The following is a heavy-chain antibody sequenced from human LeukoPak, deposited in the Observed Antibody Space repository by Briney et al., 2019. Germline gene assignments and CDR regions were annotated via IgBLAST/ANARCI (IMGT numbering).Heavy chain of an antibody. Sequence: PSETLSLTCTVSGDSVSGHYWSWIRQTPGKGLEWIGYVSYSGGTNYNPSLKRRVSISLDTSKNQFSLKLSSPAAADPAVYYCARDVLYGSGSYRPVGLDPWGQGTLVTVSS. J-gene: IGHJ5*02. CDR3: ARDVLYGSGSYRPVGLDP. CDR1: GDSVSGHY. CDR2: VSYSGGT. V-gene: IGHV4-59*02. D-gene: IGHD3-10*01.